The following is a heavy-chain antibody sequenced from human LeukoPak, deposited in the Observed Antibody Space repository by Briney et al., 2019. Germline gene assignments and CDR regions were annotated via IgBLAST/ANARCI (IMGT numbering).Heavy chain of an antibody. CDR3: ARDEAYSSFDY. V-gene: IGHV3-7*01. Sequence: GGSLRLSCGAFGFTFSNSWMTWIRQAPGKGLEWVATISPDGGEKNYVDSVKGRFTISRDNAKNSLYLQMNYLTTEDTAVYFCARDEAYSSFDYWGQGILVTVSS. CDR2: ISPDGGEK. CDR1: GFTFSNSW. J-gene: IGHJ4*02. D-gene: IGHD4-11*01.